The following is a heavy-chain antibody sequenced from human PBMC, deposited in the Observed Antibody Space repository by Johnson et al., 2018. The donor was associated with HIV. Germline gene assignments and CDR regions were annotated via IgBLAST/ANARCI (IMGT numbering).Heavy chain of an antibody. V-gene: IGHV3-13*01. CDR2: IGTAGDT. J-gene: IGHJ3*02. CDR1: GFTFSSYD. Sequence: VQLVESGGGLVQPGGSLRLSCAASGFTFSSYDMHWVRQATGNGLEWVSAIGTAGDTYYPASVTGRFTISRDNSKNTLYLQMNSLRAEDTAVYYLARETDYGPPNAFDIWGQGTMVTVSS. CDR3: ARETDYGPPNAFDI. D-gene: IGHD4-17*01.